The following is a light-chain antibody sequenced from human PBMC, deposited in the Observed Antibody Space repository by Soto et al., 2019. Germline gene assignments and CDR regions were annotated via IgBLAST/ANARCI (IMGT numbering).Light chain of an antibody. CDR3: SSLSTTSTPIV. Sequence: QSALSQPASMYGSPGQSITIPCTGASSDIGLYNYVSWYQHHPGKAPKLLISEVNVRPSGLSDRFSASKAGNTASLTISGLQPEDEAYYYCSSLSTTSTPIVFGSGTKVTVL. J-gene: IGLJ1*01. CDR1: SSDIGLYNY. CDR2: EVN. V-gene: IGLV2-14*01.